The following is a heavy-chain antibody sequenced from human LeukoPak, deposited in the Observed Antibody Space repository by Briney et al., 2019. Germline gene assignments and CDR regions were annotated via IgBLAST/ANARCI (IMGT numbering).Heavy chain of an antibody. V-gene: IGHV4-59*01. CDR1: GGSFSGYY. CDR2: IYYSGST. D-gene: IGHD3-10*02. Sequence: PPETLSLTCAVYGGSFSGYYWSWIRQPPGKGLEWIGYIYYSGSTSYNPSLKSRVTISVDTSKNQFSLKLSSVTAADTAVYYCARDQEMFGQQLRPPGLAFDIWGQGTMVTVSS. J-gene: IGHJ3*02. CDR3: ARDQEMFGQQLRPPGLAFDI.